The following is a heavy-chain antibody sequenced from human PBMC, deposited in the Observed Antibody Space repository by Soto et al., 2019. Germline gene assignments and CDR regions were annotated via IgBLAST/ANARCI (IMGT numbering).Heavy chain of an antibody. CDR1: EGYCVDYC. D-gene: IGHD3-22*01. V-gene: IGHV4-34*01. J-gene: IGHJ6*02. Sequence: VDEGYCVDYCGSWISKQKGKGLEWIGGINHSGSTNYTPSLKSRVPISVDTSKNQFSLKLSSVTAADTAVYYCAREPYYYDSSGYRTRVGMAVLVQGTTV. CDR2: INHSGST. CDR3: AREPYYYDSSGYRTRVGMAV.